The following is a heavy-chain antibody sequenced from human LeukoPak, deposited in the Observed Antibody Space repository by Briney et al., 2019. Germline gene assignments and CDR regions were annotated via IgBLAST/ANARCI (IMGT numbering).Heavy chain of an antibody. Sequence: PGGSLRLSCAASGFTVSSNYMSWVRQAPGKGLEWVSVTYSGGSTYYADSVKGRFTISRDNSKNTLYLQMNSLRAEDTAVYYCASGEVVTAILGYWGQGTLVTVSS. D-gene: IGHD2-21*02. CDR3: ASGEVVTAILGY. CDR1: GFTVSSNY. CDR2: TYSGGST. V-gene: IGHV3-53*01. J-gene: IGHJ4*02.